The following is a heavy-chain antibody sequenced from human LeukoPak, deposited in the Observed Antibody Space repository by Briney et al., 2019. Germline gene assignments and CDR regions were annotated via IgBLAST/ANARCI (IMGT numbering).Heavy chain of an antibody. CDR2: ISSSSSYI. D-gene: IGHD6-19*01. CDR3: ARDREQWLAPTGWFDP. V-gene: IGHV3-21*01. CDR1: GFTFSSYS. J-gene: IGHJ5*02. Sequence: GGSLRLSCAASGFTFSSYSMNWVRQAPGKGLEWVSSISSSSSYIYYADSVKGRFTISGDNAKNSLYLQMNSLRAEDTAVYYCARDREQWLAPTGWFDPWGQGTLVTVSS.